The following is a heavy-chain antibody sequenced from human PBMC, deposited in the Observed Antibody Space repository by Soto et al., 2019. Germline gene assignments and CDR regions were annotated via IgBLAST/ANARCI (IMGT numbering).Heavy chain of an antibody. CDR1: GGSFSGYY. CDR3: ARVGGFGATTIDY. Sequence: PSETLSLTCAVYGGSFSGYYWSWIRQPPGKGLEWIGEINHSGSTNYNPSLKSRVTISVDTSKNQFSLKLSSVTAADTAVYYCARVGGFGATTIDYWGQGTLVTGSS. CDR2: INHSGST. V-gene: IGHV4-34*01. D-gene: IGHD3-10*01. J-gene: IGHJ4*02.